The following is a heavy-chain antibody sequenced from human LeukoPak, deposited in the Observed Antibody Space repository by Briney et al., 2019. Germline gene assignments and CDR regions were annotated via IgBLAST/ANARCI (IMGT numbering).Heavy chain of an antibody. D-gene: IGHD5-18*01. CDR3: TRASRGYSYGFAEY. CDR2: MYFGGSS. V-gene: IGHV4-59*01. J-gene: IGHJ4*02. CDR1: GGSISSYY. Sequence: SETLSLTCTVSGGSISSYYWGWIRQPPGKGLEWIGYMYFGGSSNYNPSLKSRVTISVDTSKNQLSLNLNSVTAADTAVYYCTRASRGYSYGFAEYWGQGTLVTVSS.